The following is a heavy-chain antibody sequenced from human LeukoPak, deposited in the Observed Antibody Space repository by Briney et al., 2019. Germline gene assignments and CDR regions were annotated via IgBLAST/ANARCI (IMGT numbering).Heavy chain of an antibody. J-gene: IGHJ4*02. CDR3: ARGEWDLLFDY. Sequence: PSETLSLTCTVSGGSISYYYWSWIRQPPGKGLEWIGYIFYSGSTNYNPSLKSRVTISVDTSKNQFSLKLSSVTAADTAVYYCARGEWDLLFDYWGQGTLVTVSS. CDR1: GGSISYYY. D-gene: IGHD1-26*01. CDR2: IFYSGST. V-gene: IGHV4-59*01.